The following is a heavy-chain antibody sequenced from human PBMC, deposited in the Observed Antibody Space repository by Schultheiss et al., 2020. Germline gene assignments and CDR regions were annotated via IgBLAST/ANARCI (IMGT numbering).Heavy chain of an antibody. CDR1: GFTFSSYS. Sequence: GGSLRLSCAASGFTFSSYSMNWVRQAPGKGLEWVSVITASGGSTYYADSVKGRFTISRDTSKNTLYLQMNSLRAEDTAVYYCARDRGWSSGWFAFDIWGQGTMVTVSS. CDR3: ARDRGWSSGWFAFDI. J-gene: IGHJ3*02. D-gene: IGHD6-19*01. V-gene: IGHV3-23*01. CDR2: ITASGGST.